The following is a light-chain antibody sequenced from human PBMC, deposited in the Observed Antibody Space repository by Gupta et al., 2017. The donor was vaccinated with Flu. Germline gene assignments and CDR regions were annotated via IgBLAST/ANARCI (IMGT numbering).Light chain of an antibody. CDR2: GAS. CDR3: QQYNNWT. J-gene: IGKJ2*01. Sequence: EIVMTQSPATLSVSPGERATLSCRASQSVSSNLAWYQQKPGQAPRLLIYGASTRAPGIPARFSGSGSGTEFTLTSRSRQSEDFEGYDGQQYNNWTFGQWTKLEIK. V-gene: IGKV3D-15*01. CDR1: QSVSSN.